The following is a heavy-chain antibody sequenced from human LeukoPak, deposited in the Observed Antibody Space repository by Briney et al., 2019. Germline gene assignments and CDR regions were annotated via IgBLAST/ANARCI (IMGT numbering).Heavy chain of an antibody. CDR2: TYYRSKWYN. CDR3: ARSPGIAAAVRFDP. J-gene: IGHJ5*02. CDR1: GDSVSSNSAA. D-gene: IGHD6-13*01. V-gene: IGHV6-1*01. Sequence: SQTLSLTCAISGDSVSSNSAAWNWIRQSPSRGLEWLGRTYYRSKWYNDHAVSVKSRIAINPDTSKNQFSLQLNSVTPEDTAVYYCARSPGIAAAVRFDPWGQGTLVTVSS.